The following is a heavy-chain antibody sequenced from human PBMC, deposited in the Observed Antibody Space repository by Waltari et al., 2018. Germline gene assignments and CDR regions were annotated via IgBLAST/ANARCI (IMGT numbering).Heavy chain of an antibody. D-gene: IGHD6-19*01. J-gene: IGHJ6*02. Sequence: QVQLQESGPGLVKPSETLSLTCTVSGGSISSHYWSWIRQPPGQGLEWIGYIYYSGSTNYNPSLKSRVTISVDTSKNQFSLKLSSVTAADTAVYYCARGGRGYSSGWFDYYGMDVWGQGTTVTVSS. CDR1: GGSISSHY. CDR3: ARGGRGYSSGWFDYYGMDV. CDR2: IYYSGST. V-gene: IGHV4-59*11.